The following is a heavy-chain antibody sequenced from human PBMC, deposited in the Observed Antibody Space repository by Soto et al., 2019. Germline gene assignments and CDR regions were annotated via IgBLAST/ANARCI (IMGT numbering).Heavy chain of an antibody. V-gene: IGHV1-69*02. J-gene: IGHJ3*02. CDR1: GGTFSSYT. D-gene: IGHD2-2*01. CDR3: ARSSHCSSTSCFPDAFDI. CDR2: IIPILGIA. Sequence: QVQLVQSGAEVKKPGSSVKVSCKASGGTFSSYTISWVRQAPGQGLEWMGRIIPILGIANYAQKFQGRVKITADQSTSTAYMELSSLRSEDTAVYYCARSSHCSSTSCFPDAFDIWGQGTMVTVSS.